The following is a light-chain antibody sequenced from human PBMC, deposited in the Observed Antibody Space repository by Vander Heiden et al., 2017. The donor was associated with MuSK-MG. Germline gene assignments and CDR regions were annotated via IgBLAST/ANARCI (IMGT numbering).Light chain of an antibody. V-gene: IGLV3-25*03. Sequence: SYELTQPPSVSVSPGQTATITCSGDALPKQFSYWYQKKPGQAPVVMIYKDTQRPSGIPERFSGSISGTTVTLTISGVQAEDEADCYCQSADSSGSYVIFGGGTRLTVL. CDR1: ALPKQF. CDR2: KDT. J-gene: IGLJ2*01. CDR3: QSADSSGSYVI.